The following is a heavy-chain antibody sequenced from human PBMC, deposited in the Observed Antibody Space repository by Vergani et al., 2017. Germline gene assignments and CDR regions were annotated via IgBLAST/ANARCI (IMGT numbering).Heavy chain of an antibody. V-gene: IGHV4-38-2*01. CDR1: GYSISSGYY. CDR3: ARQPYCSGGSCYSGGGDY. J-gene: IGHJ4*02. CDR2: IYHSGST. D-gene: IGHD2-15*01. Sequence: QVQLHESGPGLVKPSETLSLTCAVSGYSISSGYYWGWIRQPPGKGLEWIGSIYHSGSTYYNPSLKSRVTISVDTSKNQFSLKLSSVTAADTAVYYCARQPYCSGGSCYSGGGDYWGQGTLVTVSS.